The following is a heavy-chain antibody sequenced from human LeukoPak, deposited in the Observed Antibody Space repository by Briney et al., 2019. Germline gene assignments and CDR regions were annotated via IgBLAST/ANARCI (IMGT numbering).Heavy chain of an antibody. V-gene: IGHV3-13*01. CDR1: GFTFSSYD. D-gene: IGHD3-9*01. Sequence: GGSLRLTCAAYGFTFSSYDMHWVRQATGKGLEWVSAIGTAGDTYYPGSVKGRFTISRENAKNSLYLQMNSLRAGDTAVYYCARGLYYDFLTGTLGDDAFHIWGQGTMVTVSS. J-gene: IGHJ3*02. CDR2: IGTAGDT. CDR3: ARGLYYDFLTGTLGDDAFHI.